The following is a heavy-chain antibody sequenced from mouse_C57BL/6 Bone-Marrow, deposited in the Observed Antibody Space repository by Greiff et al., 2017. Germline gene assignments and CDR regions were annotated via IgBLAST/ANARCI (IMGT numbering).Heavy chain of an antibody. D-gene: IGHD2-1*01. CDR1: GYTFTDYE. J-gene: IGHJ4*01. Sequence: VQLQQSGAELVRPGASVTLSCKASGYTFTDYEMHWVKQTPVHGLEWIGAIDPETGGTAYNQKFKGKAILTADKSSSTAYMELRSLTSEDSAVYYCARWGNYVLAMDYWGQGTSVTVSS. CDR2: IDPETGGT. CDR3: ARWGNYVLAMDY. V-gene: IGHV1-15*01.